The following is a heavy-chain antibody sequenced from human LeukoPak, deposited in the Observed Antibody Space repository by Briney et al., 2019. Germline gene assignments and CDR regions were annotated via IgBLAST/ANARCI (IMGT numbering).Heavy chain of an antibody. CDR3: AKDLSSEYSYGPCDY. CDR2: IWYGGSNK. V-gene: IGHV3-30*02. CDR1: GFTFSSYG. J-gene: IGHJ4*02. Sequence: PGGSLRLSCAASGFTFSSYGMHWVRQAPGKGLEWVAVIWYGGSNKYYADSVKGRFTISRDNSKNTLYLQMNSLRAEDTAVYYCAKDLSSEYSYGPCDYWGQGTLVTVSS. D-gene: IGHD5-18*01.